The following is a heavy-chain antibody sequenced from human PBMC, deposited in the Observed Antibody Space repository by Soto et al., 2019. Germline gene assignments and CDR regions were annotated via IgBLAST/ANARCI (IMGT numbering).Heavy chain of an antibody. CDR2: INPSGGST. CDR3: ARGGTAMFSPYYFDY. V-gene: IGHV1-46*01. Sequence: GASVKVSCKASGYTFTGYYMHWVRQAPGQGLEWMGIINPSGGSTSYAQKFQGRVTMTRDTSTSTVYMELSSLRSEDPALYYCARGGTAMFSPYYFDYWGQGTLVTVSS. D-gene: IGHD5-18*01. J-gene: IGHJ4*02. CDR1: GYTFTGYY.